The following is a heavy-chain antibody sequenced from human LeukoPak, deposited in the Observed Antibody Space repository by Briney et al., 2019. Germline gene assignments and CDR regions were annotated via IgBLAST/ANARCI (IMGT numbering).Heavy chain of an antibody. CDR3: ARLYCSGSSCFLDY. D-gene: IGHD2-15*01. V-gene: IGHV4-39*01. CDR1: GGSISSSSHY. Sequence: SETLSLTCTVSGGSISSSSHYWSWIRQPPGKALEWIGSIYYSGATYYNPSLKSRVTISVDTSKNQFSLRLSSVTAADTAVYYSARLYCSGSSCFLDYWGQGTLVTVSS. J-gene: IGHJ4*02. CDR2: IYYSGAT.